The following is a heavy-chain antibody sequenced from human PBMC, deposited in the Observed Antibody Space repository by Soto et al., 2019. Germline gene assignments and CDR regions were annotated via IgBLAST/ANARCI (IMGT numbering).Heavy chain of an antibody. J-gene: IGHJ4*02. D-gene: IGHD6-19*01. CDR1: GYTFTDYY. CDR2: INSNSGDT. V-gene: IGHV1-2*02. Sequence: QVQLVQSGAEVEKPGASVKVSCKTSGYTFTDYYIHWVRRAPGQGLEWMGWINSNSGDTRSAQRFQDRVTMTRDTSITTAYLELTRLTSDDTAVYYCARDAGTLAGSYFDFWGQGTLITVSA. CDR3: ARDAGTLAGSYFDF.